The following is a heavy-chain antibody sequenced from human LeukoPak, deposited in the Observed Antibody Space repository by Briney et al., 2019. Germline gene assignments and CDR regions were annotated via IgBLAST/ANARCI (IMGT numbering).Heavy chain of an antibody. D-gene: IGHD3-16*02. J-gene: IGHJ5*02. Sequence: PLQTLSLTCTVSGGSISSGGYYWSWIRQHPGKGLEWIGHMYYSGDSYYNPSLKSRVTISVDTSKNELSLKLSSVTAADTAVYYCARELSGTNWFDPWGQGTLVTVTS. CDR3: ARELSGTNWFDP. V-gene: IGHV4-31*03. CDR1: GGSISSGGYY. CDR2: MYYSGDS.